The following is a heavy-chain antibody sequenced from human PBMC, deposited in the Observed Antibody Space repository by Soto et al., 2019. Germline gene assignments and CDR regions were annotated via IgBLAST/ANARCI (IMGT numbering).Heavy chain of an antibody. Sequence: QLQESGPGLVMPSQTLSLTCTVSGASINNNDYYWSWIRQTPGKGLQWIGYVYYSGSKDYIPSLKSRLSMSIHTSQNQFTLKLNSVTAADTATYYCARLSYFYDKWYFDLWGRGTLVTVSS. CDR3: ARLSYFYDKWYFDL. CDR1: GASINNNDYY. D-gene: IGHD3-22*01. J-gene: IGHJ2*01. CDR2: VYYSGSK. V-gene: IGHV4-30-4*01.